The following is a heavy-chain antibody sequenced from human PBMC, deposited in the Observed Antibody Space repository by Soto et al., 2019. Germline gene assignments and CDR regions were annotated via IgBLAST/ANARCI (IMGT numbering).Heavy chain of an antibody. Sequence: PSETLSLTCAVYGGSFSGYYWSLIRQPPGKGLEWIGEINHSGSTNYNPSLKSRVTISVDTSKNQFSLKLSSVTAADTAVYYCARVSYCSGGSCREQHFDYWGQGTLVTSPQ. D-gene: IGHD2-15*01. J-gene: IGHJ4*02. V-gene: IGHV4-34*01. CDR2: INHSGST. CDR3: ARVSYCSGGSCREQHFDY. CDR1: GGSFSGYY.